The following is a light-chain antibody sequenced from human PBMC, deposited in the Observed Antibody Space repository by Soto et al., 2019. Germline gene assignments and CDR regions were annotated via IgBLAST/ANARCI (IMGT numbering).Light chain of an antibody. V-gene: IGKV3-20*01. Sequence: ETVLTQSPGTLSLSPGERATLSCRASQTIRSNYLARYRQTPGQAPRLLIYGASNRATGIADRFSGSGSGTDFTLIISRLEPEDFALYYCQQYGSSPWTFGQGTKVEIK. J-gene: IGKJ1*01. CDR1: QTIRSNY. CDR3: QQYGSSPWT. CDR2: GAS.